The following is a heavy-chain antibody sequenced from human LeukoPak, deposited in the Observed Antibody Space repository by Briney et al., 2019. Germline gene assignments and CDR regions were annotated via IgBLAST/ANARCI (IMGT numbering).Heavy chain of an antibody. CDR3: ARTMRGYSVVDS. D-gene: IGHD5/OR15-5a*01. CDR1: GFTFSSYG. CDR2: ITYDGSNT. Sequence: PGGSLRLSCAASGFTFSSYGMHWVRQAPGKGLQWVTFITYDGSNTYYADSVKGRFTISRDNAKNSLSLQMNSLRVEDTAVYYCARTMRGYSVVDSWGQGTLIAVSS. V-gene: IGHV3-30*12. J-gene: IGHJ4*02.